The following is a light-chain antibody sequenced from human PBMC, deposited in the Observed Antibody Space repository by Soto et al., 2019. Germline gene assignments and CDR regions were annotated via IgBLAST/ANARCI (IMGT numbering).Light chain of an antibody. Sequence: IHLPQSPFTLSASVGDRVTISCRASQNINKRLAWHQQKPGKAPKVLIYDASNLKSGVPSRFSGSGSGTEFILTISSLQPDDFATYYCQQYYTYPWTFGQGTKVDI. CDR2: DAS. J-gene: IGKJ1*01. CDR3: QQYYTYPWT. V-gene: IGKV1-5*01. CDR1: QNINKR.